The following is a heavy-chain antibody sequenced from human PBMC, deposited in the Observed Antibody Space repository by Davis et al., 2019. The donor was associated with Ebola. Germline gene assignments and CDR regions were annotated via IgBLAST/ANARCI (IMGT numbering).Heavy chain of an antibody. D-gene: IGHD5-12*01. CDR1: GGSISSSNW. J-gene: IGHJ4*02. Sequence: SETLSLTCAVSGGSISSSNWWSWVRQPPGKGLEWIGEINHSGSTNYNPSLKSRVTISVDTSKNQFSLKLSSVTAADTAVYYCARVKWLRFYDYWGQGTLVTVSS. CDR3: ARVKWLRFYDY. V-gene: IGHV4-4*02. CDR2: INHSGST.